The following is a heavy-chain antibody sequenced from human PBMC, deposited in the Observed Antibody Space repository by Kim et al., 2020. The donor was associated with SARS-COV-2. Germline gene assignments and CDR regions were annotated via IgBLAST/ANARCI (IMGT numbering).Heavy chain of an antibody. D-gene: IGHD2-21*01. CDR3: ARVLGDFGPQLGVFFDY. CDR2: ISAYNDKT. Sequence: ASVKVSCKTFGYTFTSFGVSWVRQAPGQGLEWMGWISAYNDKTDYAQKLQGRVTMTTDTSTSTAYMELRSLRTDDTAVYYCARVLGDFGPQLGVFFDYWGQGSPVTVSS. CDR1: GYTFTSFG. J-gene: IGHJ4*02. V-gene: IGHV1-18*04.